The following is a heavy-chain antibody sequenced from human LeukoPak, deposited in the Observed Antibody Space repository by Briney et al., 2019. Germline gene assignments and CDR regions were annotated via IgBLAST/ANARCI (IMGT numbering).Heavy chain of an antibody. V-gene: IGHV4-31*03. CDR3: ARAAPDYGSGSYYKDY. CDR1: GGSISSGGYY. CDR2: IYYSWST. J-gene: IGHJ4*02. Sequence: SETLSLTCTVSGGSISSGGYYWSWIRQHPGKGLEWIGYIYYSWSTYYNPSLKSRVTISVDTSKNQFSLKLSSVTAADTAVYYCARAAPDYGSGSYYKDYWGQGTLVTVSS. D-gene: IGHD3-10*01.